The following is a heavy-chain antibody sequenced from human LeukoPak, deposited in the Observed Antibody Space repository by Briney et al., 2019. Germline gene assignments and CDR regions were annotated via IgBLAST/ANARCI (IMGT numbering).Heavy chain of an antibody. CDR1: GFTFDDYG. V-gene: IGHV3-20*04. Sequence: PGGSLRLSCAASGFTFDDYGMSWVRQAPGKGLEWVSKINWNGGNTGYADSVKGRFTISRDNAKNSLYLQMNSLRAEDTALYYCARDNYYDSSAYFDYWGQGTLVTVSS. CDR2: INWNGGNT. CDR3: ARDNYYDSSAYFDY. J-gene: IGHJ4*02. D-gene: IGHD3-22*01.